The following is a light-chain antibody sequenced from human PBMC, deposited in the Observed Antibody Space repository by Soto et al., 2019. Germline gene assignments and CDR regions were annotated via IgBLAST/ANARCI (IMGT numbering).Light chain of an antibody. CDR1: QSVSSSY. J-gene: IGKJ1*01. CDR3: QHYGTSWWT. CDR2: GAS. Sequence: EIVLTQSPGTLSLCPGERATLSFRASQSVSSSYLAWYQQKPGQAPRLLISGASGRATGIPVRFSSSGSETDFTLTISRLEPEDFAVYYCQHYGTSWWTFGQGTKVDIK. V-gene: IGKV3-20*01.